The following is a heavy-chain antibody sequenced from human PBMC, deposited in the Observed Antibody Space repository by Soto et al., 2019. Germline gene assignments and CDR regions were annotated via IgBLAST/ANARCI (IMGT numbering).Heavy chain of an antibody. CDR1: GFTFSSFG. J-gene: IGHJ4*02. CDR2: ISFDGRNK. CDR3: WTGYYDGGGQYVDFDY. V-gene: IGHV3-30*03. Sequence: GGSLRLSCAASGFTFSSFGMHWVRQAPGKGLEWVAFISFDGRNKDYADSVKGRFTISRDDSKKTLFLQMSSLRADDTALYYCWTGYYDGGGQYVDFDYWGRGTLVTVSS. D-gene: IGHD3-22*01.